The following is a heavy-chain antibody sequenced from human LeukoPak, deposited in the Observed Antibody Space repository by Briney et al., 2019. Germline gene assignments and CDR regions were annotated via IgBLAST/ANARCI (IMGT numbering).Heavy chain of an antibody. V-gene: IGHV4-34*01. J-gene: IGHJ4*02. CDR1: GGSFSGYY. CDR3: ARGVMRGYYGSGSYFGY. CDR2: INHSGST. D-gene: IGHD3-10*01. Sequence: SETLSLTCAVYGGSFSGYYWSWIRQPPGKGLEWIGEINHSGSTNYNPSLKSRVTISVDMSKNQFSLKLSSVTAADTAVYYCARGVMRGYYGSGSYFGYWGQGTLVTVSS.